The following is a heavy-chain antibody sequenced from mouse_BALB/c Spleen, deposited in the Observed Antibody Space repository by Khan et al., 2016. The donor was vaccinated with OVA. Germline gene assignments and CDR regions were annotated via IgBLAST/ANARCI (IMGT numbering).Heavy chain of an antibody. V-gene: IGHV2-6-5*01. Sequence: VELVESGPGLVAPSQSLSITCSVSGFSLTDYGVSWIRQPPGKGLEWLGVIWGGGSTYYNSVLESRLSISKHNSKSQVFLKMNSLQTDDTAMYYCAKGVWSYYYAVDYWGQGTSGTVSS. CDR3: AKGVWSYYYAVDY. CDR2: IWGGGST. D-gene: IGHD2-10*02. CDR1: GFSLTDYG. J-gene: IGHJ4*01.